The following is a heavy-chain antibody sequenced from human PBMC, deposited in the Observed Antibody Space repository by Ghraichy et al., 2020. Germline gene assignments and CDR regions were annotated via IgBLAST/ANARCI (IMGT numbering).Heavy chain of an antibody. J-gene: IGHJ4*02. Sequence: SQTLSLTCTVSGGSISSYYWSWIRQPPGKGLEWIGYIYYSGTTNYNPSLKSRVTMSVDTSKTPFSLKLSSVTTADTAVYYCARSGTGDYGSGSHWGQGTLVTVSS. V-gene: IGHV4-59*01. CDR3: ARSGTGDYGSGSH. D-gene: IGHD3-10*01. CDR2: IYYSGTT. CDR1: GGSISSYY.